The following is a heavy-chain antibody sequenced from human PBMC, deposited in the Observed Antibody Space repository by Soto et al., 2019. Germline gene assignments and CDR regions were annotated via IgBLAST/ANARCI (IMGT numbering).Heavy chain of an antibody. CDR2: IYYSGST. V-gene: IGHV4-59*01. D-gene: IGHD3-3*01. CDR3: ARDGLEGYYYYYGMDV. J-gene: IGHJ6*02. CDR1: GGSISSYY. Sequence: PSETLSLTCTASGGSISSYYWSWIRQPPGKGLEWIGYIYYSGSTNYNPSLKSRVTISVDTSKNQFSLKLSSVAAADTAVYYCARDGLEGYYYYYGMDVWGQGTTVTVSS.